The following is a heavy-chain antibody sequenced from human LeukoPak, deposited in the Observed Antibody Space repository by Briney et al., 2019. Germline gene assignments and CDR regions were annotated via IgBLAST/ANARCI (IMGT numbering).Heavy chain of an antibody. Sequence: SETLSLTCTVSGGSISSYYWSWIRQPPEKGLEWIGYIYYSGSTNYNPSLKSRVTISVDTSKNQFSLKLSSVTAADTAVYYCARDAVGSNWFDPWGQGALVTVSS. CDR3: ARDAVGSNWFDP. CDR1: GGSISSYY. D-gene: IGHD1-26*01. CDR2: IYYSGST. V-gene: IGHV4-59*01. J-gene: IGHJ5*02.